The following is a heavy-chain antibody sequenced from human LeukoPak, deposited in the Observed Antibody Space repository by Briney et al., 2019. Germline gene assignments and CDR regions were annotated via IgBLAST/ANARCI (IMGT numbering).Heavy chain of an antibody. Sequence: GGSLRLSCAASGFTFSDYYMSWIRQAPGKGLEWVSYINSSGSTIYYADSVKGRFTISRDNAKNSLYLQMNSLRAEDTAVYYCARDLYSSSWYLDYWGQGTLVTVSS. D-gene: IGHD6-13*01. CDR3: ARDLYSSSWYLDY. CDR2: INSSGSTI. CDR1: GFTFSDYY. J-gene: IGHJ4*02. V-gene: IGHV3-11*01.